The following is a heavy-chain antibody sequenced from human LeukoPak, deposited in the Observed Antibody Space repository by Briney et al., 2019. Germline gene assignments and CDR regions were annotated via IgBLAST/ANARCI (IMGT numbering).Heavy chain of an antibody. V-gene: IGHV3-23*01. CDR3: AKGSSPSRPYYFDY. Sequence: GGSLRLSCAASGFTFSSYAMSWVRQAPGKGLEWVSAITGSGGDIYHADSVKGRFTISRDNSKNTLYLQMNSLRAEDTAIYYCAKGSSPSRPYYFDYWGQGTLVTVSS. J-gene: IGHJ4*02. CDR2: ITGSGGDI. D-gene: IGHD1-26*01. CDR1: GFTFSSYA.